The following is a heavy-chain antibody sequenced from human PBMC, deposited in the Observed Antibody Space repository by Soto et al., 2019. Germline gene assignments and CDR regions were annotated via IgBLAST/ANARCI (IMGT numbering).Heavy chain of an antibody. CDR2: ISHDGGVK. J-gene: IGHJ5*02. CDR3: AKDLYGAGWYNYFDP. CDR1: GFTFSTTG. D-gene: IGHD6-19*01. V-gene: IGHV3-30*18. Sequence: QVHLVESGGGVVQPGRSLRLSCAASGFTFSTTGMHWVRQAPGKGLEWVAMISHDGGVKHYTDSVKSRFTISRDTSNNTVYLQLNSLRTEDTAMYHCAKDLYGAGWYNYFDPWGQGTLVTVSS.